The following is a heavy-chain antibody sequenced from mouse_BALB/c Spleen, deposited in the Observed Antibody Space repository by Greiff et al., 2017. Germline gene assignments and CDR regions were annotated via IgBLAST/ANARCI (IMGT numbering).Heavy chain of an antibody. Sequence: VQLQQSGTVLARPGASVKMSCKASGYTFTSYWMHWVKQRPGQGLEWIGAIYPGNSDTSYNQKFKGKAKLTAVTSTSTAYMELSSLTNEDSAVYYCTICYYDYDGAMDYWGQGTSVTVSS. J-gene: IGHJ4*01. CDR1: GYTFTSYW. CDR3: TICYYDYDGAMDY. V-gene: IGHV1-5*01. D-gene: IGHD2-4*01. CDR2: IYPGNSDT.